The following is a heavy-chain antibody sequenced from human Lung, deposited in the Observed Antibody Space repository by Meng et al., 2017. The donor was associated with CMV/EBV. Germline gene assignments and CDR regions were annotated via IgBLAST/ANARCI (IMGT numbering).Heavy chain of an antibody. D-gene: IGHD2/OR15-2a*01. V-gene: IGHV4-39*07. CDR3: ARGVIASNYYYYGMDV. CDR2: IYYSGST. CDR1: GGSISSSSYY. Sequence: SETLSLXCTVSGGSISSSSYYWGWIRQPPGKGLEWIGSIYYSGSTYYNPSLKSRVTISVDTSKNQFSLKLSSVTAADTAVYYCARGVIASNYYYYGMDVWGQGTXVTVSS. J-gene: IGHJ6*02.